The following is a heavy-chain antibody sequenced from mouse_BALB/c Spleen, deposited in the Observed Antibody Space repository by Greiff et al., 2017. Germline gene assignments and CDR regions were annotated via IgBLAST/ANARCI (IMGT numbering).Heavy chain of an antibody. Sequence: VQLKESGPGLVAPSQSLSITCPVPGFSFTSHGVHRVRQPPGKGLEWLGVIWAGGSTNYNSALMSRLSISKDNSKSQVFLKMNSLQTDDTAMYNCARGDYAPYAMDYWGQGTSVTVSS. V-gene: IGHV2-9*02. CDR3: ARGDYAPYAMDY. J-gene: IGHJ4*01. D-gene: IGHD2-4*01. CDR2: IWAGGST. CDR1: GFSFTSHG.